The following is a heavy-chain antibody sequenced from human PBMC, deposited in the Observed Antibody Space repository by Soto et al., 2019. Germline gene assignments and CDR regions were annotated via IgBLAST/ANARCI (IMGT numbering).Heavy chain of an antibody. D-gene: IGHD3-16*01. J-gene: IGHJ6*02. CDR2: IKQDGSEK. V-gene: IGHV3-7*01. CDR1: GFTFSSYW. CDR3: ARLNSFRGSPPTQYYYYYGMDV. Sequence: QTGGSLRLSCAASGFTFSSYWMSWVRQAPGKGLEWVANIKQDGSEKYYVDSVKGRFTISRDNAKNSLYLQMNSLRAEDTAVYYCARLNSFRGSPPTQYYYYYGMDVWGQGTTVTVSS.